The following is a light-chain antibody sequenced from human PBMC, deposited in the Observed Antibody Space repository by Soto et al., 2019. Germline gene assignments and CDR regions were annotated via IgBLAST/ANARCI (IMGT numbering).Light chain of an antibody. CDR2: EVS. CDR1: SSDVGGYNY. Sequence: QSALTQPPSASGSPGQSVTISCTGTSSDVGGYNYVSWYQQHPGKAPKLMIYEVSKRPSGVPDRFSGSKSDNTASLTVSGLQAEDEADYYCSSYAGNNVVFGGGTKLTVL. V-gene: IGLV2-8*01. CDR3: SSYAGNNVV. J-gene: IGLJ2*01.